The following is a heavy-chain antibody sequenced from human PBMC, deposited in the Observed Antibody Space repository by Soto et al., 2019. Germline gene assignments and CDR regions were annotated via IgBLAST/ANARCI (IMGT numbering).Heavy chain of an antibody. CDR1: VYTFTISH. V-gene: IGHV1-46*01. CDR3: ARDGKNYYYGMDV. Sequence: APVKGSRKASVYTFTISHIHWRRHAPGQGLEWMGIINPSGGSTSYAQKFQGRVTMTRDTSTSTVYMELSSLRSEDTAVYYCARDGKNYYYGMDVWGQGTTVTVSS. CDR2: INPSGGST. J-gene: IGHJ6*02. D-gene: IGHD1-1*01.